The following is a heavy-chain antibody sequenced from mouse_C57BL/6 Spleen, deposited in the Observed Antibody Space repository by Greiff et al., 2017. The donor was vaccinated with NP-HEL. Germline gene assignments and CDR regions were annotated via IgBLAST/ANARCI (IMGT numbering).Heavy chain of an antibody. CDR2: IDPSDSET. D-gene: IGHD2-3*01. Sequence: VKQSCKASGYTFTSYWMHWVTQRPIQGLEWIGNIDPSDSETHYNQKFKDKATLTVDKSSSTAYMQLSSLTSEDSAVDYCARDDGYYVYWYFDVWGTGTTVNVSS. V-gene: IGHV1-52*01. J-gene: IGHJ1*03. CDR1: GYTFTSYW. CDR3: ARDDGYYVYWYFDV.